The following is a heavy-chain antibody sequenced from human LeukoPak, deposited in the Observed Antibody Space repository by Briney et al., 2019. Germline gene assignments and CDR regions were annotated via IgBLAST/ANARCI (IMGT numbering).Heavy chain of an antibody. CDR1: GFTVSSNY. J-gene: IGHJ4*02. CDR3: AREIGAVADY. D-gene: IGHD6-19*01. CDR2: IYSGGST. V-gene: IGHV3-66*01. Sequence: GGSLRLSCAASGFTVSSNYMSWVRQAPGKGLEWVSVIYSGGSTYYADSVKGRFTISRDNSKNTLYLQINSLRAKDTAVYYCAREIGAVADYWGQGTLVTVSS.